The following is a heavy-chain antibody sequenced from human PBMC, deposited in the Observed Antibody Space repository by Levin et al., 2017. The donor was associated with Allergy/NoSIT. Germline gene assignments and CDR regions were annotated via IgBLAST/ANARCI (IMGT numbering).Heavy chain of an antibody. V-gene: IGHV1-69*01. D-gene: IGHD3-22*01. CDR3: ARARHYYDSSGYYPDY. CDR1: GGTFSSYA. J-gene: IGHJ4*02. CDR2: IIPIFGTA. Sequence: KISCKASGGTFSSYAISWVRQAPGQGLEWMGGIIPIFGTANYAQKFQGRVTITADESTSTAYMELSSLRSEDTAVYYCARARHYYDSSGYYPDYWGQGTLVTVSS.